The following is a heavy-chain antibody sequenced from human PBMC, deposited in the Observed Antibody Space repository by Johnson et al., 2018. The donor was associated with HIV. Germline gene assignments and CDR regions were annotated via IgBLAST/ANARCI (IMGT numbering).Heavy chain of an antibody. CDR1: GFTFSSYA. CDR2: ISYDGSDK. Sequence: QVQLVESGGGVVQPGRSLRLSCAASGFTFSSYAMHWVRQAPGKGLAWVAVISYDGSDKYYADSVKGRFTISRDNSKNTLYLQMNSLRVEDTAVYYCAKSPGKDHGGNSGAFDIWGQGTVVTVSS. CDR3: AKSPGKDHGGNSGAFDI. J-gene: IGHJ3*02. D-gene: IGHD4-23*01. V-gene: IGHV3-30*18.